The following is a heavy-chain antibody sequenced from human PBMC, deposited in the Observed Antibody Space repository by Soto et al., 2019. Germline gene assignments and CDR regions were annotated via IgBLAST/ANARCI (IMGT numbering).Heavy chain of an antibody. D-gene: IGHD5-12*01. CDR2: ISDSSMYI. CDR1: GFIFSFYS. CDR3: ARRLVATMEAFDY. Sequence: LRLSCAASGFIFSFYSMSWVRLAPGKGLEWVASISDSSMYIYYADSVKGRFTVSRDNAKRSLYLQMNSLRAEDTAVYYCARRLVATMEAFDYWGQGTLVTVSS. J-gene: IGHJ4*02. V-gene: IGHV3-21*01.